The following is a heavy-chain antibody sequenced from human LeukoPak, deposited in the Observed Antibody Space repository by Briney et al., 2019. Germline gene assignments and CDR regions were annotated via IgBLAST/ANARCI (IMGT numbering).Heavy chain of an antibody. D-gene: IGHD3-9*01. J-gene: IGHJ5*02. CDR2: ISGSGGST. V-gene: IGHV3-23*01. CDR3: AKYDFLTGRRVDP. Sequence: GESLKISCAASGFAFSFSGMSWVRQAPGKGLEWVSAISGSGGSTYYADSVKGRFTISRDNSKNTLYLQMNSLRAEDTAIYYCAKYDFLTGRRVDPWGQGTLVTVSP. CDR1: GFAFSFSG.